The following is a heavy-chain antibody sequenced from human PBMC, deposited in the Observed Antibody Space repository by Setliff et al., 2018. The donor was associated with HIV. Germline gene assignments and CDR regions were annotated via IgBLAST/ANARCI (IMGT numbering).Heavy chain of an antibody. CDR3: ACYDSSGHDAFDI. Sequence: SETLSLTCSVSGGSITSYHWSWIRQSPGKGLEWIGYIYKSGTTNYKSSLKSRVTISADPSKNQFSLKVTSVTAADTAVYYCACYDSSGHDAFDIWGQGTMVTVSS. CDR1: GGSITSYH. J-gene: IGHJ3*02. CDR2: IYKSGTT. V-gene: IGHV4-4*08. D-gene: IGHD3-22*01.